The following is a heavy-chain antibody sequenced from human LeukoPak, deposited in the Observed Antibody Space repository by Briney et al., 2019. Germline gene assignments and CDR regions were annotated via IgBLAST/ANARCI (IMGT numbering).Heavy chain of an antibody. J-gene: IGHJ3*02. CDR3: ASNAFDI. CDR1: GFTFDDYA. V-gene: IGHV3-9*01. Sequence: GGSLRLSCAASGFTFDDYAMHWVRQAPGKGLEWVSGISWNSGSIGYADSVKGRFTISRDNAKNSLYLQMNSLRAEDTALYYCASNAFDIWGQGTMVTVSS. CDR2: ISWNSGSI.